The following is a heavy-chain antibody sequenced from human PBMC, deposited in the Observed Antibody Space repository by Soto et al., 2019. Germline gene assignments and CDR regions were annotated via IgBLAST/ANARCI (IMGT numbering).Heavy chain of an antibody. V-gene: IGHV4-39*01. J-gene: IGHJ4*02. CDR2: IYYSGST. CDR1: GGSISSSSYY. Sequence: SETLSLTCTVSGGSISSSSYYWGWIRQPPGKGLEWIGSIYYSGSTYYNPSLKSRVTISVDTSKNQFSLKLSPVTAADTAVYYCARRLDYYGSGSLDSDYFDYWGQGTLVTVSS. D-gene: IGHD3-10*01. CDR3: ARRLDYYGSGSLDSDYFDY.